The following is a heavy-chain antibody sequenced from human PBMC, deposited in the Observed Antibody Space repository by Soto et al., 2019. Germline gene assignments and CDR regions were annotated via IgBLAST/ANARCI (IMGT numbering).Heavy chain of an antibody. CDR1: GITFSNYA. CDR3: AKVEGDYGDYSRPFYYGMDV. V-gene: IGHV3-23*01. Sequence: PGGSLRLSCAASGITFSNYAMSWVRQAPGKGLEWVSGISGSGGTTYYIDSVKGRFTISRDNSKNTMYLQMNSLRAEDTAVYYCAKVEGDYGDYSRPFYYGMDVWGQGTTVPV. D-gene: IGHD4-17*01. J-gene: IGHJ6*02. CDR2: ISGSGGTT.